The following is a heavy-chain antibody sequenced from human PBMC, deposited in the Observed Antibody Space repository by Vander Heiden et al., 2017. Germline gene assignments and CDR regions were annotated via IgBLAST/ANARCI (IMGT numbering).Heavy chain of an antibody. V-gene: IGHV3-23*01. CDR1: GFTFRSYA. J-gene: IGHJ4*02. Sequence: EVQLLESGGGLVQPGGSLRLSCAASGFTFRSYAMSWVRQAPGKGLEWVSAISGSGGSTYYADSVKGRFTISRDNSKNTLYLQMNSLRAEDTAVYYCAKSPRLVGSQLDYWGQGTLVTVSS. D-gene: IGHD3-9*01. CDR3: AKSPRLVGSQLDY. CDR2: ISGSGGST.